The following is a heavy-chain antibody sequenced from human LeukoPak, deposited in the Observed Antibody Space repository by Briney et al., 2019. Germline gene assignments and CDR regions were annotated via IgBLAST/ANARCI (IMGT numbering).Heavy chain of an antibody. V-gene: IGHV3-13*01. CDR3: VRVRVGSGAFDI. J-gene: IGHJ3*02. D-gene: IGHD1-26*01. CDR1: KFTFSFYD. Sequence: RAGGSLRLSCAAAKFTFSFYDMHWVRQGPGKGLEWVSGITTAADTYYAGSVKGRFTISREDARNLLFLQMNSLRAGDTAVYYCVRVRVGSGAFDIWGQGTMVTVSS. CDR2: ITTAADT.